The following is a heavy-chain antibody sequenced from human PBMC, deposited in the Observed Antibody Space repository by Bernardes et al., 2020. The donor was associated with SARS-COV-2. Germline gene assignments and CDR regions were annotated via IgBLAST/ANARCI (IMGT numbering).Heavy chain of an antibody. J-gene: IGHJ6*02. CDR3: ARSGYSSNWYYFYGMDV. V-gene: IGHV1-69*13. CDR1: GGTFSSYA. CDR2: IIPIFGTA. D-gene: IGHD6-13*01. Sequence: SVKVSCKASGGTFSSYAISWVRQAPGQGLEWMGRIIPIFGTANYAQKFQGRVTITADESTSTAYMELSSLRSEDTAVYYCARSGYSSNWYYFYGMDVWGQGTTVTVSS.